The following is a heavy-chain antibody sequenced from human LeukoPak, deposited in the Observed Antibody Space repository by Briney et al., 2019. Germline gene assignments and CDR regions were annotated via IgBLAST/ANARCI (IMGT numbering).Heavy chain of an antibody. V-gene: IGHV1-8*01. Sequence: ASVKVSCKASGYTFTSYDIIWARQASGQGLEWMGWMNPNSGHTGYAQKFQGRVTMTRTTSISTAYMELTSLTSEDSAVYYCARSIVGVRKRNDYWGQGTLVTVSS. J-gene: IGHJ4*02. CDR3: ARSIVGVRKRNDY. D-gene: IGHD1-26*01. CDR1: GYTFTSYD. CDR2: MNPNSGHT.